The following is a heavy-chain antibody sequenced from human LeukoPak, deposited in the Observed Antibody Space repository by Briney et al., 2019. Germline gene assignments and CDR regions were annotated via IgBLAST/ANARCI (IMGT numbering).Heavy chain of an antibody. CDR2: ISSSSSTI. D-gene: IGHD2-2*01. CDR1: GFTVSSYS. J-gene: IGHJ4*02. CDR3: ARDGRYCSSTSCYFGY. V-gene: IGHV3-48*04. Sequence: GGSLRLSCAASGFTVSSYSMNWVRQAPGKGLEWVSYISSSSSTIYYADSVKRRFTISRDNAKNSLYLQMNSLRAEDTAVYYCARDGRYCSSTSCYFGYWGQGTLVTVSS.